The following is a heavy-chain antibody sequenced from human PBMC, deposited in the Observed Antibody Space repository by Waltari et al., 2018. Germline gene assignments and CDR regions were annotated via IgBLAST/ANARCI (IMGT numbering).Heavy chain of an antibody. J-gene: IGHJ3*02. CDR3: ARPNINGRLGGAFDI. CDR1: GASISSSNFY. D-gene: IGHD3-16*01. V-gene: IGHV4-39*01. Sequence: QLQLPESGPGLVKPSETLSLTCNVSGASISSSNFYWGWIRQHPGQGMEWIASINYSGSTYYNPSLRSRVSISVDTSKNQFSLEVTSVTAADTGVYYCARPNINGRLGGAFDIWGRGTTVTVSS. CDR2: INYSGST.